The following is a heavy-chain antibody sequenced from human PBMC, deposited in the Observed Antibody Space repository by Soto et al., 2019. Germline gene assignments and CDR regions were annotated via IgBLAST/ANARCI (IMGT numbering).Heavy chain of an antibody. D-gene: IGHD3-9*01. CDR1: GFTFSSYA. CDR2: ITGSGGYT. J-gene: IGHJ6*02. V-gene: IGHV3-23*01. CDR3: AKKRYYDILTGPENYYYHYGMDV. Sequence: EVQLLESGGGLVQPGGSLRLSCAASGFTFSSYAMSWVRQAPGKGLEWVSDITGSGGYTFYADSVTGRFTISRDNSKNTLYLQMSSLRAEDTAVYYCAKKRYYDILTGPENYYYHYGMDVWGQGTTVTVSS.